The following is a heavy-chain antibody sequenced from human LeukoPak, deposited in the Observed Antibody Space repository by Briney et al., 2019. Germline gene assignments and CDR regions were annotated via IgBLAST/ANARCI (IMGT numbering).Heavy chain of an antibody. CDR3: AKGGSGSVEFFDY. CDR2: ISGSGGST. D-gene: IGHD6-25*01. J-gene: IGHJ4*02. CDR1: GFTFSSYA. Sequence: PGGSLRLSCAASGFTFSSYAMSWVRQAPGEGLEWVSAISGSGGSTYYADSVKGRFTISRDNSKNTLYLQMNSLRAEDTAVYYCAKGGSGSVEFFDYWGQGTLVTVSS. V-gene: IGHV3-23*01.